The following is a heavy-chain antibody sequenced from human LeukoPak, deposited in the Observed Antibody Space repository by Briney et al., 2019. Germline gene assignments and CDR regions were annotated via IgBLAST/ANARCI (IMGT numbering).Heavy chain of an antibody. CDR2: INHSGST. J-gene: IGHJ5*02. V-gene: IGHV4-34*01. Sequence: PSETLSLTCAVYGVSFSGYYWSWLRQPPGKGLEWLGEINHSGSTNYNPSLKSRVTISVDTSKNQFSLKLSSVTAADAAVYYCARGVGYCSSTSCRGGWFDPWGQGTLVTVSS. D-gene: IGHD2-2*01. CDR3: ARGVGYCSSTSCRGGWFDP. CDR1: GVSFSGYY.